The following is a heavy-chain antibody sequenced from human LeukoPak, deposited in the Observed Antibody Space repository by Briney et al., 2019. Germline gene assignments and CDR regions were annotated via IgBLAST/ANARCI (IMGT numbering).Heavy chain of an antibody. CDR2: IYYSGST. Sequence: SETLSLTCTVSGGSISSGNYYWGWIRQPPGKGLEWIGSIYYSGSTYYNPSLKSRVTISVDTSKNQFSLKLSSVTAADTAVYYCARHYQGGHPVAFDIWGQGTMVTVSS. D-gene: IGHD2-2*01. CDR3: ARHYQGGHPVAFDI. CDR1: GGSISSGNYY. J-gene: IGHJ3*02. V-gene: IGHV4-39*01.